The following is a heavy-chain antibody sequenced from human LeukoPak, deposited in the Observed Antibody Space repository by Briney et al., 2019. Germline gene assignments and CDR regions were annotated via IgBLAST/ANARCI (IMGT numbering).Heavy chain of an antibody. J-gene: IGHJ1*01. CDR3: ARFIHRSGWYEYFQH. CDR1: GFTFRNFW. V-gene: IGHV3-7*01. D-gene: IGHD6-19*01. Sequence: GGPLGLSGEPPGFTFRNFWISWIARAPGKGWEGGANIKEDGSEKYHVDSVTGRFTISRDNANNSLHLQMNTLRAGDTAVYYCARFIHRSGWYEYFQHWGQGTLVTVSS. CDR2: IKEDGSEK.